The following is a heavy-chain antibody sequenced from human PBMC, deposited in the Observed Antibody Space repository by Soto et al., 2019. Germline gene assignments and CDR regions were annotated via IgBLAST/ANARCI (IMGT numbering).Heavy chain of an antibody. V-gene: IGHV3-30*18. CDR2: ISYDGSNK. D-gene: IGHD2-15*01. CDR3: AKDRRKVVVAAPFDY. J-gene: IGHJ4*02. CDR1: GFTFSSYG. Sequence: PGGSLRLSCAASGFTFSSYGMHWVRQAPGKGLEGVAVISYDGSNKYYADSVKGRFTISRDNSKNTLYLQMNSLRAEDTAVYYCAKDRRKVVVAAPFDYWGQGTLVTVSS.